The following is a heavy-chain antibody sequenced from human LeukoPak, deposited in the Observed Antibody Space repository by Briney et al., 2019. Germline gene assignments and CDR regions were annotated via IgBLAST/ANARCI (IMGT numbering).Heavy chain of an antibody. J-gene: IGHJ6*02. D-gene: IGHD3-10*01. CDR2: INSDGSST. V-gene: IGHV3-74*01. Sequence: TGGSLRLSCAASGFTFSSYWMHWVRQAPGKGLVWVSRINSDGSSTSYADSVKGRFTISRDNAKNTLYLQMNSLRAEDTAVYYCARVFGYGSLQRRSYYYYYYGMDVWGQGTTVTVSS. CDR3: ARVFGYGSLQRRSYYYYYYGMDV. CDR1: GFTFSSYW.